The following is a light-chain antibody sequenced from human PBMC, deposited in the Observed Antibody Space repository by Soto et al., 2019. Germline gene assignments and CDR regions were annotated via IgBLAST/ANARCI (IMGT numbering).Light chain of an antibody. CDR2: DVS. Sequence: QSALTQPASVSGSPGQSITISCTGTSSDVGGYNYVSWYQQHPGKAPKFMIYDVSNRPSGVSNRFSGSKSGNTASLTISGLQAEDEADYYCSSYTSGSTWVFGGGTKVTVL. V-gene: IGLV2-14*01. J-gene: IGLJ3*02. CDR3: SSYTSGSTWV. CDR1: SSDVGGYNY.